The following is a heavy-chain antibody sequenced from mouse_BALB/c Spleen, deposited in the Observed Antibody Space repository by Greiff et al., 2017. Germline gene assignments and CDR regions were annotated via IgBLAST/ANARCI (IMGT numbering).Heavy chain of an antibody. CDR3: ARRGLLNYAMDY. J-gene: IGHJ4*01. Sequence: EVKLMESGGGLVQPGGSLKLSCAASGFTFSSYTMSWVRQTPETRLEWVAYISNGGGSTYYPDTVKGRFTISRDNAKNTLYLQMSSLKSEDTAMYYCARRGLLNYAMDYWGQGTSVTVSS. CDR1: GFTFSSYT. CDR2: ISNGGGST. D-gene: IGHD2-3*01. V-gene: IGHV5-12-2*01.